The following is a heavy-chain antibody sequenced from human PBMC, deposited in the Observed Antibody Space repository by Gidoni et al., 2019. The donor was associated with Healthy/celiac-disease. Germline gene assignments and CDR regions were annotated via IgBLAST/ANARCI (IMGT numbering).Heavy chain of an antibody. V-gene: IGHV4-59*01. D-gene: IGHD1-1*01. Sequence: QVQLQESGPGLVKPSETLSRTCTVSGGSISSYYWSWIRQPPGKGLEWIGYIYYSGSTNYNPSLKSRVTISVDTSKNQFSLKLSSVTAADTAVYYCARGDWNDDIPFDYWGQGTLVTVSS. CDR1: GGSISSYY. CDR3: ARGDWNDDIPFDY. CDR2: IYYSGST. J-gene: IGHJ4*02.